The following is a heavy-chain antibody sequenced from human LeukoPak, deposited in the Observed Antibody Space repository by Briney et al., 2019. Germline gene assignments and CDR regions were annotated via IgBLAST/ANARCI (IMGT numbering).Heavy chain of an antibody. CDR1: GGSFSGYY. V-gene: IGHV4-34*01. CDR3: ARGYGDSVDY. Sequence: SETLSLTCAVCGGSFSGYYWSWIRQPPGKGLEWIGEINHSGSTNYNPSLKSRVTISVDTSKNQFSLKLSSVTAADTAVYYCARGYGDSVDYWGQGTLVTVSS. CDR2: INHSGST. D-gene: IGHD4-17*01. J-gene: IGHJ4*02.